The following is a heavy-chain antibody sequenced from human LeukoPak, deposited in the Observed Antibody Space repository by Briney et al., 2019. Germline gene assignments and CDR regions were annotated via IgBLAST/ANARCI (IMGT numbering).Heavy chain of an antibody. CDR3: ARDTHSGYVTGFDY. CDR2: IRFDGSNK. CDR1: GFTFSSYG. Sequence: GGSLRLSCAASGFTFSSYGMHWVRQAPGKGLEWVAFIRFDGSNKHYAESVKGRFTISRDNSKNTLYLQMNSLRAEDTAVYYCARDTHSGYVTGFDYWGQGTLVTVSS. D-gene: IGHD5-12*01. J-gene: IGHJ4*02. V-gene: IGHV3-30*02.